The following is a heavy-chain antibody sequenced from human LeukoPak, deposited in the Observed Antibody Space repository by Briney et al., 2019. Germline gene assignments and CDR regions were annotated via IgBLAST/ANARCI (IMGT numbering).Heavy chain of an antibody. CDR3: ARVPCSSTSCYYYYGMDV. J-gene: IGHJ6*04. CDR1: GFTFSDYY. V-gene: IGHV3-11*06. D-gene: IGHD2-2*01. Sequence: GSLRLSCAASGFTFSDYYMSWIRQAPGKGLEWVSYISSSSSYTNYADSVKGRFTISRGNAKNSLYLQMNSLRAEDTAVYYCARVPCSSTSCYYYYGMDVWGKGTTVTVSS. CDR2: ISSSSSYT.